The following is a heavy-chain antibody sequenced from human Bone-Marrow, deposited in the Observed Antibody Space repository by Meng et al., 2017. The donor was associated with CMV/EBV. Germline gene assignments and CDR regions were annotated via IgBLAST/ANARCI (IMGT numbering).Heavy chain of an antibody. CDR2: ISSSGSTI. D-gene: IGHD1-1*01. Sequence: GGSLRLSCAASEFTFSDYYMSWIRQAPGKGLEWVSYISSSGSTIYYADSVKGRFTISRDNAKNSLYLQMNSLRAEDTAVYYCAREPRYEGYYYYGMDVWGQGTTVTGSS. CDR1: EFTFSDYY. V-gene: IGHV3-11*01. CDR3: AREPRYEGYYYYGMDV. J-gene: IGHJ6*02.